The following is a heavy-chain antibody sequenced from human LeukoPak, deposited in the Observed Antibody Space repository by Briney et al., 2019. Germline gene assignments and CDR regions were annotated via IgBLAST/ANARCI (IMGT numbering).Heavy chain of an antibody. D-gene: IGHD6-19*01. CDR3: ARESIAVAGAPFHY. Sequence: PGGSLRLSCAASGFTFSSYEKNWVRQAPGKGLEWVSYISSGSTIYDADSVKGRFTISRDNAKNSLYLQMNSLRAEDTAVYYCARESIAVAGAPFHYWGQGTLVTVSS. J-gene: IGHJ4*02. CDR2: ISSGSTI. V-gene: IGHV3-48*03. CDR1: GFTFSSYE.